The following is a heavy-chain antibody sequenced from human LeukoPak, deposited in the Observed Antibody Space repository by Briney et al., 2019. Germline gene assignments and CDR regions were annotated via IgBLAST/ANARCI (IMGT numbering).Heavy chain of an antibody. CDR3: AKGGIAVASYYFDY. J-gene: IGHJ4*02. D-gene: IGHD6-19*01. V-gene: IGHV3-23*01. Sequence: GGSLRLSCAASGFTFSSHAMSWVRQAPGKGLEWVSAISGSGGSTYYADSVKGRFTISRDNSKNTLYLQMNSLRAEDTAVYYSAKGGIAVASYYFDYWGQGTLVTVSS. CDR1: GFTFSSHA. CDR2: ISGSGGST.